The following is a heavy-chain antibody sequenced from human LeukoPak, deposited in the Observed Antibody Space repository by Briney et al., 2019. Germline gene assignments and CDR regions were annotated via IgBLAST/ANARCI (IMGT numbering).Heavy chain of an antibody. CDR2: ISDSGDSA. D-gene: IGHD3-3*01. CDR1: GFTFSAYA. Sequence: GGSLRLSCAASGFTFSAYAMSWVRQAPGKGLEWVSIISDSGDSAYSADSLKGRFTISRDNSKNTLYLQMNSLRAEDTAVYYCAGMIWSGYYGYFDYWGQGTLVTVSS. J-gene: IGHJ4*02. CDR3: AGMIWSGYYGYFDY. V-gene: IGHV3-23*01.